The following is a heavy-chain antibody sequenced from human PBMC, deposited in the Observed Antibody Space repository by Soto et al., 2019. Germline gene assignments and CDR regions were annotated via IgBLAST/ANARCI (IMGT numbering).Heavy chain of an antibody. Sequence: PPQTLSLTCDISGDSVFSNGIAWNWIRQSPSRGLEWLGRTYYKSRWYNDYAVPVKSRLIVNLDTSKNQFSLRLNSVTAEDTAVYYCARGRSSSFDFWGQGTLVTVSS. CDR1: GDSVFSNGIA. CDR3: ARGRSSSFDF. CDR2: TYYKSRWYN. J-gene: IGHJ4*02. D-gene: IGHD6-13*01. V-gene: IGHV6-1*01.